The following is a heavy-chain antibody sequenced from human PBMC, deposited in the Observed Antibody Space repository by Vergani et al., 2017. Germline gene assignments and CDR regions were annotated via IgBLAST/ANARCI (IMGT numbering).Heavy chain of an antibody. CDR1: GGSFTSYH. D-gene: IGHD4-11*01. J-gene: IGHJ6*03. V-gene: IGHV4-34*01. CDR2: IDHTGRP. Sequence: QVQLQQWGGGLLKPSETLSLTCVVNGGSFTSYHWTWIRQSPGEGLEWVGDIDHTGRPDYNPSLKSRHTMSVDKTRNQFTLTLNSVTATDTAIYFCARVNTETNGHLDYYYYMDVWGQGTAVTVS. CDR3: ARVNTETNGHLDYYYYMDV.